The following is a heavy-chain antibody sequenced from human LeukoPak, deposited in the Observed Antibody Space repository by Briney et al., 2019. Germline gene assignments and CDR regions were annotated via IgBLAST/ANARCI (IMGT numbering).Heavy chain of an antibody. CDR2: ISGGGGST. CDR3: AKVIPAVESP. V-gene: IGHV3-23*01. J-gene: IGHJ4*02. CDR1: GFTFSNNA. Sequence: GGSLRLSCAASGFTFSNNAMTWVRQAPGKGLEWVSAISGGGGSTFYADSVKGRFTISRDNSKNTLYLQMNSLRAEDTAVYYCAKVIPAVESPWGQGTLVTVSS. D-gene: IGHD3-3*01.